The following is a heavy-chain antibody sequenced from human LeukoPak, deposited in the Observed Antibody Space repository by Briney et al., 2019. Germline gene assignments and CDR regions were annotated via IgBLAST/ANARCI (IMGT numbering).Heavy chain of an antibody. Sequence: SETLSLTCAVYGGSLSGYYWSWIRQPPGKGLEWIGYIYYSGSTNYNPSLKSRVTISVDTSKNQFSLKLSSVTAADTAVYYCARDRYSSGFDYWGQGTLVTVSS. CDR2: IYYSGST. CDR1: GGSLSGYY. CDR3: ARDRYSSGFDY. J-gene: IGHJ4*02. V-gene: IGHV4-59*01. D-gene: IGHD6-19*01.